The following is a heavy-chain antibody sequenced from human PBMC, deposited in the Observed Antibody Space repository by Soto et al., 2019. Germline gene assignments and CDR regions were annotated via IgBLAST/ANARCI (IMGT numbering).Heavy chain of an antibody. CDR1: GYTFTSYG. Sequence: GASVKVSCKASGYTFTSYGISWVRQAPGQGLEWMGWISAYNGNTNYAQKLQGRVTMTTDTSTSTAYMELRSLRSDDTAVYYCARGYCVSTKCHGYYGMDVWGQGTTVTVSS. D-gene: IGHD2-2*01. CDR3: ARGYCVSTKCHGYYGMDV. CDR2: ISAYNGNT. V-gene: IGHV1-18*01. J-gene: IGHJ6*02.